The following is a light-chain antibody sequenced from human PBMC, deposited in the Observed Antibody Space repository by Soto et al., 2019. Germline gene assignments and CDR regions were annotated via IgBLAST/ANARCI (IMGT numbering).Light chain of an antibody. CDR3: QQYKNGWT. CDR2: GAS. Sequence: EIVMTQSPATLSVSPGERATLSCRASQSVSSNLAWYQQKPGQAPRLLIYGASTRATGIPAKFNGGGSGTEFTLTISSLQSEDFAIYYCQQYKNGWTFGQGTKVEIK. J-gene: IGKJ1*01. CDR1: QSVSSN. V-gene: IGKV3-15*01.